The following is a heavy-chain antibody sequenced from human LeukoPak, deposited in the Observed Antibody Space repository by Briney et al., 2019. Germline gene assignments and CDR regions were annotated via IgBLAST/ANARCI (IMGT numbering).Heavy chain of an antibody. CDR2: ISGSGGST. V-gene: IGHV3-23*01. CDR1: GFTFSSYA. J-gene: IGHJ5*02. CDR3: AKGSGSGWYGWFDP. D-gene: IGHD6-19*01. Sequence: GGSLRLSCAASGFTFSSYAMSWVRQAPGKGLEWVSAISGSGGSTYYADSVKGRFTISRDSSKNTLYLQMNSLRAEDTAVYYCAKGSGSGWYGWFDPWGQGTLVTVSS.